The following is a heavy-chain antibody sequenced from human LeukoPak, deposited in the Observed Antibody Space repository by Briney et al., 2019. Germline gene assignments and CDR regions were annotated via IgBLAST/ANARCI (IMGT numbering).Heavy chain of an antibody. CDR3: ARGLGQSPWLDYFDY. V-gene: IGHV3-7*01. Sequence: GGSLRLSCAASGFTFSSYWMSWVRQAPGKGLEWVANIKQDGSEKHYVESVKGRFTISRDNAKNPLYLQMNSLRAEDTTVYYCARGLGQSPWLDYFDYWGQGTLVTVSS. CDR1: GFTFSSYW. J-gene: IGHJ4*02. D-gene: IGHD6-19*01. CDR2: IKQDGSEK.